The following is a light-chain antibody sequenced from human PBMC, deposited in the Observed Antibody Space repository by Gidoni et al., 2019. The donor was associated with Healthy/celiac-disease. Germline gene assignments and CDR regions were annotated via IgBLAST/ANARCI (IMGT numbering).Light chain of an antibody. CDR1: SSNIGAGYD. J-gene: IGLJ1*01. V-gene: IGLV1-40*01. CDR2: GNN. CDR3: QSYDSSLSGYV. Sequence: QSVLTQPPSVSGVPGQRVTISCTGSSSNIGAGYDVHWYQQPPGTAPKLLIYGNNNRPSGVPDRFSGSKSGTSASLAITGLQAEDEADYYCQSYDSSLSGYVFGTGTKVTVL.